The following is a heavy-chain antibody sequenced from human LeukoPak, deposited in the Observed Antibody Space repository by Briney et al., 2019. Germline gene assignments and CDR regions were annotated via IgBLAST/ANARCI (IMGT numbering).Heavy chain of an antibody. Sequence: PSETLSLTCAVYGGSFSGYYWSWIRQPPGKGLEWIGEINHSGSTNYNPSLKSRVTISVDTSKNQFSLKLSSVTAADTAVYYCARSQGGYSYAYWYFDLWGRAPWSLSPQ. J-gene: IGHJ2*01. V-gene: IGHV4-34*01. CDR3: ARSQGGYSYAYWYFDL. CDR2: INHSGST. CDR1: GGSFSGYY. D-gene: IGHD5-18*01.